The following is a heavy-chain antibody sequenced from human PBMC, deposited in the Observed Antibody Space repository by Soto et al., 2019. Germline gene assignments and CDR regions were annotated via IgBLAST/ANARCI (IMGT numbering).Heavy chain of an antibody. CDR1: GGTFNNYV. CDR3: AGRCDGTNCLAHFDY. J-gene: IGHJ4*02. CDR2: IIPIFGTP. D-gene: IGHD2-2*01. Sequence: QVQLVQAVAEVKKPGSSVNVSCGASGGTFNNYVINWVRQDPVQGLEWMAGIIPIFGTPNYAQKFQGRVTITADKSTSTAYMELNSLRSEDTAVYYCAGRCDGTNCLAHFDYWGQGTLVTVSS. V-gene: IGHV1-69*06.